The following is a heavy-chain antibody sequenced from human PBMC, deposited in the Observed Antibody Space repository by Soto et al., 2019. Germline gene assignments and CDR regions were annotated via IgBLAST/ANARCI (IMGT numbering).Heavy chain of an antibody. CDR1: GFTLSNTW. CDR2: IKSKTDGGTT. D-gene: IGHD7-27*01. Sequence: PEGSLRLSCAASGFTLSNTWKSWVRQAPGKRLEWVGRIKSKTDGGTTDYAAPVKGRFTISRDDSKNTLYLQMNSLKTEDTAVYYCTIDERIGQPLGAFDISGKRIMGTVS. V-gene: IGHV3-15*01. CDR3: TIDERIGQPLGAFDI. J-gene: IGHJ3*02.